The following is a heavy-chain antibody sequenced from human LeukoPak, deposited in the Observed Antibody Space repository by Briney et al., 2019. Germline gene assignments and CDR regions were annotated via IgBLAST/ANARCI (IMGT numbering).Heavy chain of an antibody. CDR3: ARDFRITGSNNYYYMDV. Sequence: SVKVSCKASGGTFSSYAISWVRQAPGQGLDWMGGIIPIFGTANYAQKFQGRVTITTDESTSTAYMELSSLRSEDTAVYYCARDFRITGSNNYYYMDVWGKGTTVTVSS. CDR2: IIPIFGTA. CDR1: GGTFSSYA. D-gene: IGHD1-20*01. J-gene: IGHJ6*03. V-gene: IGHV1-69*05.